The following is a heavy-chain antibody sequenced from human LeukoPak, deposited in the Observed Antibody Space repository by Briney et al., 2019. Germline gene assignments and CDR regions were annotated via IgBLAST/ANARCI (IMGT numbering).Heavy chain of an antibody. CDR3: ARDFGNRGYYYYMDV. CDR2: INPNSGGT. V-gene: IGHV1-2*02. D-gene: IGHD4-23*01. CDR1: GYTFTGYY. Sequence: ASVKVSCKASGYTFTGYYMHWVRQAPGQGLEWMGWINPNSGGTNYAQKFQGRVTMTRDTSISTAYMELSRLRSDDTAVYYCARDFGNRGYYYYMDVWGKGTTVTVSS. J-gene: IGHJ6*03.